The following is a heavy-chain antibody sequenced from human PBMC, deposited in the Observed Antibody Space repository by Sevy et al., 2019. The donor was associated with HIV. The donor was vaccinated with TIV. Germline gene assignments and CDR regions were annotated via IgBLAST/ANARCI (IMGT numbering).Heavy chain of an antibody. Sequence: SQPLSLTCAISGDSVSSNSAAWNWIRQSPSRGLEWLGRTYYRSKWYNDYAVSVKSRITINPDTSKNQFSLQLNSVTPGDTAVYYCARVWAPYGSGSYPFDYWGQGTLVTVSS. D-gene: IGHD3-10*01. CDR1: GDSVSSNSAA. J-gene: IGHJ4*02. CDR2: TYYRSKWYN. V-gene: IGHV6-1*01. CDR3: ARVWAPYGSGSYPFDY.